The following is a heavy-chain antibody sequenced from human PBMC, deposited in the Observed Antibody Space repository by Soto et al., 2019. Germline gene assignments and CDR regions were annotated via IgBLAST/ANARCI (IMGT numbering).Heavy chain of an antibody. CDR3: ARPPGYCSTTNCHNGAFDI. J-gene: IGHJ3*02. Sequence: SETRCLTCTVSGGSISTSSYYGGWVRQPPGKGLEWIGSIYYSGSTYYNPSLKSRVTISADRSKNQFSLKLSSVTAADTAVYYCARPPGYCSTTNCHNGAFDIWGQGTTVT. V-gene: IGHV4-39*01. D-gene: IGHD2-2*01. CDR2: IYYSGST. CDR1: GGSISTSSYY.